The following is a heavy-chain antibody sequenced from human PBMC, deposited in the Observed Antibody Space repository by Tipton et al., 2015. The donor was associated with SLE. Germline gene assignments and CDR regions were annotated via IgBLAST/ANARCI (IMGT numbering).Heavy chain of an antibody. D-gene: IGHD4-11*01. CDR1: GYTVTSYG. J-gene: IGHJ5*02. Sequence: QSGPEVKKPGASVKVSCKASGYTVTSYGINWVRQAPGQGLEWMGWISAYNGDTNYAQKVQGRITMTTDTSTSTAYMELRSLRSDDTAVYHCARDRTWVTTVTTNWFDPWGQGTLVTVSS. V-gene: IGHV1-18*01. CDR2: ISAYNGDT. CDR3: ARDRTWVTTVTTNWFDP.